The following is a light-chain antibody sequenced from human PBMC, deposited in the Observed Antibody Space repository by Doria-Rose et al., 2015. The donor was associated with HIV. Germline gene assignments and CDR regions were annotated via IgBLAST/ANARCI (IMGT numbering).Light chain of an antibody. CDR1: QSFSSTY. CDR3: HQYGTSWT. V-gene: IGKV3-20*01. CDR2: DGA. Sequence: TQSPGTLSLSPGERATLSCRASQSFSSTYLAWYQQKPGQSPSLIIYDGAIRPTGIPDRCSASGSGTDFTLTINRLEPEDVALSYCHQYGTSWTFGQGTKVEI. J-gene: IGKJ1*01.